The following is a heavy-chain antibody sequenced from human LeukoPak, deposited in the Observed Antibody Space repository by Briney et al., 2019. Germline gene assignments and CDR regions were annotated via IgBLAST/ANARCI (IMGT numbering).Heavy chain of an antibody. V-gene: IGHV1-2*02. CDR3: AKGPRITMVRGGQWYYYMDV. CDR2: INPNSGGT. D-gene: IGHD3-10*01. Sequence: GASVKVSCKASGYIFTGYYMHWMRQAPGQGLEWMGWINPNSGGTNYAQRFQGRVTMTRDTSTSTVYMELSSLRSEDTAVYYCAKGPRITMVRGGQWYYYMDVWGKGTTVTISS. CDR1: GYIFTGYY. J-gene: IGHJ6*03.